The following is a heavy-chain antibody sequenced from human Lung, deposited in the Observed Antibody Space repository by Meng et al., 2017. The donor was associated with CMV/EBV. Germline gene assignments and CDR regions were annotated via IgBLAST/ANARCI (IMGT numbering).Heavy chain of an antibody. D-gene: IGHD3-3*01. V-gene: IGHV1-2*02. J-gene: IGHJ6*02. Sequence: ASXXVSXKASGYTFTGYYMHWVRQAPGQGLEWMGWINPNSGGTNYAQKFQGRVTMTRDTSISTAYMELSRLRSDDTAVYYCAREMNVYYDFWSGYYPRPDYYYYGMDVXGQGTTVTVSS. CDR2: INPNSGGT. CDR3: AREMNVYYDFWSGYYPRPDYYYYGMDV. CDR1: GYTFTGYY.